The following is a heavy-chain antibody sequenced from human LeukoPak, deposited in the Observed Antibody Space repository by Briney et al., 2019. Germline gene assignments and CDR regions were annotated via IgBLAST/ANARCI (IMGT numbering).Heavy chain of an antibody. CDR3: AKDYSSGWYLWDY. V-gene: IGHV3-23*01. Sequence: GGSLRLSCAASGFTFSSYAMSWVRQAPGEGLEWVSVISGSGGSTYYADSVKGRFTISRDNSKNTLYLQMNSLRAEDTAVYYCAKDYSSGWYLWDYWGQGTLVTVSS. J-gene: IGHJ4*02. D-gene: IGHD6-19*01. CDR1: GFTFSSYA. CDR2: ISGSGGST.